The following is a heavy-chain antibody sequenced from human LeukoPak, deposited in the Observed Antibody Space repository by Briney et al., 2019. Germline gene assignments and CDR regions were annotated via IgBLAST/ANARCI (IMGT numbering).Heavy chain of an antibody. D-gene: IGHD2-2*01. CDR2: IYPGDSDT. CDR1: GYSFTSYW. CDR3: ASLGYCSSTSCEYYSDY. J-gene: IGHJ4*02. V-gene: IGHV5-51*01. Sequence: GESLKISCKGSGYSFTSYWIGWVRPMPGKGLEWMGIIYPGDSDTRYSPSFQGQVTISADKSISTTYLQWSSLKASDTAMYYCASLGYCSSTSCEYYSDYWGQGTLVTVSS.